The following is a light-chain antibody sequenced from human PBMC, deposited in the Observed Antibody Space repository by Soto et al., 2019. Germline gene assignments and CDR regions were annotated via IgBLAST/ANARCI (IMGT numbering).Light chain of an antibody. Sequence: QSVLTQPHSVSGSPGQSVTISCTGTSSDVGGYSYVSWYQQHPGKAPQLIIYDVTERPSGVPDRFSGSKSGNTASLTISGLQAEDEADYYCCSYTGSYSYVFGIGTKLT. V-gene: IGLV2-11*01. J-gene: IGLJ1*01. CDR3: CSYTGSYSYV. CDR2: DVT. CDR1: SSDVGGYSY.